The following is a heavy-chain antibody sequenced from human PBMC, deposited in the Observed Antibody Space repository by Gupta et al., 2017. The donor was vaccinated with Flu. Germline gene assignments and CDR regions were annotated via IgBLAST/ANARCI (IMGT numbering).Heavy chain of an antibody. J-gene: IGHJ5*02. D-gene: IGHD4-11*01. CDR3: TRLGGFTVGYNWFDP. CDR2: IDHSGGT. CDR1: NASLSGSY. Sequence: QVQLQPWGAGLLKPSEPLSLTCAVSNASLSGSYWSWIRQPPGKGPELIGEIDHSGGTNYNPSLKSRVTMSVDTSKNQFSLNLYSVTAADTAIYYCTRLGGFTVGYNWFDPWGQGTLVTVSS. V-gene: IGHV4-34*01.